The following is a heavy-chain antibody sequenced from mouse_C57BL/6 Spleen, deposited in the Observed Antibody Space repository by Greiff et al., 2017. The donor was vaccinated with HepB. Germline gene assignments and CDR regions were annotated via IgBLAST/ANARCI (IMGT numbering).Heavy chain of an antibody. CDR1: GYTFTSYG. D-gene: IGHD2-3*01. V-gene: IGHV1-81*01. J-gene: IGHJ2*01. CDR2: IYPRSGNT. Sequence: QVQLKESGAELARPGASVKLSCKASGYTFTSYGISWVKQRTGQGLEWIGEIYPRSGNTYYNEKFKGKATLTADKSSSTAYMELRSLTSEDSAVYFCARSGWLLTVDYWGQGTTLTVSS. CDR3: ARSGWLLTVDY.